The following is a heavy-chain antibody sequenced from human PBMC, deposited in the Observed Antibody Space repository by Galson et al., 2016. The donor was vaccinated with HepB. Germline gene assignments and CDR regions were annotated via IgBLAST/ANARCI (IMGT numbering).Heavy chain of an antibody. V-gene: IGHV4-39*01. J-gene: IGHJ4*02. CDR2: IYYSGST. D-gene: IGHD6-13*01. Sequence: LRLSCAASGFTVSNNYMSWVRQAPGKGLEWIGSIYYSGSTYYNPSLKSRVTISVDTSKNQFSLKLSSVTAADTAVYYCARHSGYSSSWYFFEALDYWGQGTLVTVSS. CDR3: ARHSGYSSSWYFFEALDY. CDR1: GFTVSNNY.